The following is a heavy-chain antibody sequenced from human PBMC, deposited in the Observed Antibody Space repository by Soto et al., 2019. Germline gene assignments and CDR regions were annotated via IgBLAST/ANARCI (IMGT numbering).Heavy chain of an antibody. CDR2: INHSGST. J-gene: IGHJ4*02. D-gene: IGHD3-16*01. V-gene: IGHV4-34*01. Sequence: SETLSLTCAVYGGSFSGYYWSWIRQPPGKGLEWIGEINHSGSTNYNPSLKSRVTISVDTSKNQYSLKLSSVTAADTAVYYCARALCYDYVWACRGYFDYWGQGTLVTVSS. CDR3: ARALCYDYVWACRGYFDY. CDR1: GGSFSGYY.